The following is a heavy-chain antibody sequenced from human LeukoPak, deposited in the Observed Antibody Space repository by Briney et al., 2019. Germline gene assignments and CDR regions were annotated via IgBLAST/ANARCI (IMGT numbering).Heavy chain of an antibody. D-gene: IGHD3-3*01. CDR2: ISSSGSTI. V-gene: IGHV3-48*03. J-gene: IGHJ4*02. CDR1: GFTFSSYE. CDR3: ARGAAYYDFWSGYYIGRYYFDY. Sequence: PGGSLRLSCAASGFTFSSYEMNWVRQAPGKGLEWVSYISSSGSTIYYADSVKGRFTISRDNAKNSLYLQMNSLRAEDTAVYYCARGAAYYDFWSGYYIGRYYFDYWGQGTPVTVSS.